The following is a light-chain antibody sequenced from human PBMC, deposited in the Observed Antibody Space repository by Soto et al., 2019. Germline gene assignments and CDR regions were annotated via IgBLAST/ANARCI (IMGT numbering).Light chain of an antibody. V-gene: IGKV3-15*01. CDR3: HQYYYWRT. CDR2: AAS. Sequence: EVILTQSPATLSVSPGESVTLSCRANQNVNHDLAWYQQKAGQAPRILIYAASVRAPGIPVRFSGSGSATEFTLTISSLESEDFAFYYCHQYYYWRTFGQGTKVEIK. CDR1: QNVNHD. J-gene: IGKJ1*01.